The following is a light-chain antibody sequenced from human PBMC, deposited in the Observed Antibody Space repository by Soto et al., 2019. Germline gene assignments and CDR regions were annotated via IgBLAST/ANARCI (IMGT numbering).Light chain of an antibody. V-gene: IGLV1-40*01. CDR1: NSDIGSPYG. J-gene: IGLJ1*01. CDR3: QSYDRTLRGYV. CDR2: GND. Sequence: QSVLTQPPSVSGAPGQTVTISCTGSNSDIGSPYGVHWYQQVPGKAPKLLIYGNDNRPSGVPDRFSGSKSASSASLAITGVQAEDEGDYYCQSYDRTLRGYVFGTGTKGTVL.